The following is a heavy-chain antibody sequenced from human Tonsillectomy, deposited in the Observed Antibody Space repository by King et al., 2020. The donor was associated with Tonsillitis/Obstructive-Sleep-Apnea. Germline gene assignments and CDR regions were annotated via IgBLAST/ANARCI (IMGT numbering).Heavy chain of an antibody. Sequence: VQLVESGGDVVQPGRSLRLSCAASGFTFSSHAMHWVRQAPGKGLEWVAVIAYDGSNKYYADSVKGRFTVSRDNSKKTFYVQLNSLRAEETAVYYCARDACSGGGCYSNNYYYYMDVWGKGTTVTVSS. CDR1: GFTFSSHA. J-gene: IGHJ6*03. CDR2: IAYDGSNK. V-gene: IGHV3-30*01. D-gene: IGHD2-15*01. CDR3: ARDACSGGGCYSNNYYYYMDV.